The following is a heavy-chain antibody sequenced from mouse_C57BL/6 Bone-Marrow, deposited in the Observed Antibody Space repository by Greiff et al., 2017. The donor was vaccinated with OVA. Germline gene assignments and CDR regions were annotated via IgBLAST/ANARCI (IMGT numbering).Heavy chain of an antibody. CDR3: ARWGYGSSDVGY. V-gene: IGHV1-26*01. D-gene: IGHD1-1*01. J-gene: IGHJ2*01. Sequence: EVQLQQSGPELVKPGASVKISCKASGYTFTDYYMNWVKQSHGKSLEWIGDINPNNGGTSYNQKFKGKATLTVDKSSSTAYMELRSLTSEDSAVYYGARWGYGSSDVGYWGQGTTLTVSS. CDR2: INPNNGGT. CDR1: GYTFTDYY.